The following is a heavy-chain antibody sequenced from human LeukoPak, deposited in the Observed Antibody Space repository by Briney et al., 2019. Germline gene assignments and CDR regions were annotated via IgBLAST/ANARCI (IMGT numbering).Heavy chain of an antibody. CDR3: ATQWPANWFDP. D-gene: IGHD6-19*01. J-gene: IGHJ5*02. Sequence: GASVKVSCKASGGTFSSYAISWVRQAPGQGLEWMGGIIPIFGAANYAQKFQGRVTITADESTSTAYMELSSLRSEDTAVYYCATQWPANWFDPWGQGTLVTVSS. CDR1: GGTFSSYA. V-gene: IGHV1-69*13. CDR2: IIPIFGAA.